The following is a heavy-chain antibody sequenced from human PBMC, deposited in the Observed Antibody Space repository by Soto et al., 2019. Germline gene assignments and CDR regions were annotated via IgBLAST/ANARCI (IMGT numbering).Heavy chain of an antibody. CDR3: AKGGLQYCSGGSCPYYYGLDV. D-gene: IGHD2-15*01. V-gene: IGHV3-23*01. CDR1: GFTFSSNA. J-gene: IGHJ6*02. Sequence: GGSLRLSCAASGFTFSSNALSWVRQAPGKGLEWVSAISGSGGSTYYADSVRGRFTISRDNSKNTLYLQMNSLRAEDTAVYYCAKGGLQYCSGGSCPYYYGLDVWGHGTTVTVSS. CDR2: ISGSGGST.